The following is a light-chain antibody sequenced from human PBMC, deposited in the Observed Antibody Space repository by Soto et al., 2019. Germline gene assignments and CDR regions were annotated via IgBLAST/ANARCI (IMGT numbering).Light chain of an antibody. J-gene: IGLJ2*01. V-gene: IGLV2-14*01. CDR3: SSYRSGSTLV. Sequence: QSALTQPASVSGSPGQSITISCTGTSSDVGGSNYVSWYQQHPGKAPKLMIYDVHNRPSGISNRFSGSKSGSTASLTISGLQAEDEADYYCSSYRSGSTLVFGGGTKLTVL. CDR1: SSDVGGSNY. CDR2: DVH.